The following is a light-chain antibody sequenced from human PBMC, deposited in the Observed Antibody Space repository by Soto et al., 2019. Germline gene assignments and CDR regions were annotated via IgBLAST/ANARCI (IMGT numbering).Light chain of an antibody. J-gene: IGKJ4*01. Sequence: DIPMTQSPSPLCGSLGDRVTITCQASQDISNYLNWYQQKPGKAPKLLIYDASNLETGVPSRFSGSGSGTDFTFTISSLQPEDIATYYCQQYDNLPLTFGGGTKVDIK. CDR3: QQYDNLPLT. CDR1: QDISNY. CDR2: DAS. V-gene: IGKV1-33*01.